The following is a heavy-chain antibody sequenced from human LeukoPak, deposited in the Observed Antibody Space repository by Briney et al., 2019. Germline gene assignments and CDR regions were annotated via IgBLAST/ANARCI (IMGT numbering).Heavy chain of an antibody. D-gene: IGHD6-19*01. CDR1: GFTFSSYA. Sequence: GSLRLSCAASGFTFSSYAMSWIRQPPGKRLEWIGYTHYSGTTNYNPSLKSRVTISIDASKSQFSLKLTSVTAADTALYYCATGWYGDGGYWGQGILVTVSS. CDR3: ATGWYGDGGY. V-gene: IGHV4-59*01. J-gene: IGHJ4*02. CDR2: THYSGTT.